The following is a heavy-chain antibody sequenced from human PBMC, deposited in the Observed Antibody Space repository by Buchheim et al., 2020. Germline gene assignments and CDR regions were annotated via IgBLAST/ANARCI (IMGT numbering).Heavy chain of an antibody. CDR2: INPSGGST. Sequence: QVQLVQSGAEVKKPGASVKVSCKASGHTFTSYYMHWVRQAPGQGLEWMGIINPSGGSTGYAQKFQGRVTMFRDTSTSTVYMELSSMRSGDTVVYYCASPHFYDSSKFDAFDIWGKGT. J-gene: IGHJ3*02. CDR3: ASPHFYDSSKFDAFDI. V-gene: IGHV1-46*03. D-gene: IGHD3-22*01. CDR1: GHTFTSYY.